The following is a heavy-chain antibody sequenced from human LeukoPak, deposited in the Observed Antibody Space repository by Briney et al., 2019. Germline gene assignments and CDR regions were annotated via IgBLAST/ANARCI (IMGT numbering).Heavy chain of an antibody. CDR1: GFTFSSYA. Sequence: GGSLRLSCAASGFTFSSYAMSWVRQAPGKGLEWVSAISGSGGSTYYADSVKGRFTISRDNSKNTLYQQMNSLRAEDTAVYYCAKDPEDSGYVTLYYFDYWGQGTLVTVSS. D-gene: IGHD5-12*01. CDR3: AKDPEDSGYVTLYYFDY. CDR2: ISGSGGST. V-gene: IGHV3-23*01. J-gene: IGHJ4*02.